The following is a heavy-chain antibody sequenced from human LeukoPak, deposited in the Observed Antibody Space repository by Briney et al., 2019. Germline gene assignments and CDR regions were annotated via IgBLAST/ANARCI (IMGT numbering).Heavy chain of an antibody. CDR2: IYYSGST. J-gene: IGHJ3*02. Sequence: SETLSLTCTVSGGSISGYYWSWIRQPPGKGLEWIGYIYYSGSTNYNPSLKSRVTISVDTSKNQFSLKLTSVTAADTAVYYCARRFVGYDSSWGASDIWGQGTMVTVSS. V-gene: IGHV4-59*08. D-gene: IGHD6-13*01. CDR1: GGSISGYY. CDR3: ARRFVGYDSSWGASDI.